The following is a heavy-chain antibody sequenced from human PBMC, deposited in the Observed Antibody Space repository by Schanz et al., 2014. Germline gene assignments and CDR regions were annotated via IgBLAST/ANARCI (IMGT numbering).Heavy chain of an antibody. J-gene: IGHJ4*02. CDR1: GYSFTPFP. CDR3: ARGRTFDY. V-gene: IGHV1-3*01. CDR2: ITAYNGDT. Sequence: QVQLVQSWAEVKGPGASVKVSCKASGYSFTPFPIHWVRQAPGQGLEWMGWITAYNGDTNYALKLQGRVTMTRNTSMSTAYIELHILTSEDTAVYYCARGRTFDYWGQGTLVTVSS.